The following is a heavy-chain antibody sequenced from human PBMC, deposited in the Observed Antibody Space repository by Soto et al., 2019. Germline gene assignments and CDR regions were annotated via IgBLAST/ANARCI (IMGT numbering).Heavy chain of an antibody. CDR1: GGSVSSYY. J-gene: IGHJ4*02. V-gene: IGHV4-59*02. D-gene: IGHD2-8*01. CDR2: IYSSGST. CDR3: SREKRCVNAVCLDPFDF. Sequence: SETLSLTCTVSGGSVSSYYWSWIRQPPGKGLEWIGYIYSSGSTDYNPSLNSRVTLSVDTSKNQFSLKLSSVTAADTAVYYCSREKRCVNAVCLDPFDFWGQGIQVTVSS.